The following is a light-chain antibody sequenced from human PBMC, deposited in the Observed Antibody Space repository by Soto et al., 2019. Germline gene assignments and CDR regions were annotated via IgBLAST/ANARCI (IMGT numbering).Light chain of an antibody. V-gene: IGKV3-15*01. CDR2: GAS. CDR3: QHGT. J-gene: IGKJ1*01. Sequence: EIVMTQSPATLSVSPGERATLSCRASQSVSSNLAWYQQKPGQAPRLLIYGASTRATGIPARFSGSRSGTEFTLTISSLQSEDFAVYYCQHGTFGQGTKV. CDR1: QSVSSN.